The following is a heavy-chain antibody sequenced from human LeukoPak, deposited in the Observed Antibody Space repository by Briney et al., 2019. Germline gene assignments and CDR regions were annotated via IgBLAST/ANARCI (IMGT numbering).Heavy chain of an antibody. CDR2: ICAYSGNT. CDR3: ARDLVAEHWGHYEWVRFDP. J-gene: IGHJ5*02. D-gene: IGHD2-15*01. V-gene: IGHV1-18*04. Sequence: GASVKVSCKASGYTFTSYGISWVRQAPGQGLEWMGWICAYSGNTNYAQELQGRVTMTTDTSTNTAYMELRSLISDDTAVYYCARDLVAEHWGHYEWVRFDPWGQGTLVTVSS. CDR1: GYTFTSYG.